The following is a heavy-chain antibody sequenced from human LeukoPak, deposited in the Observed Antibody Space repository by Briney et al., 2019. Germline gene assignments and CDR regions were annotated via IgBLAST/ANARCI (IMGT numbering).Heavy chain of an antibody. J-gene: IGHJ4*02. V-gene: IGHV3-23*01. CDR1: GLTFSDYS. CDR2: ISAGGGST. CDR3: AKDAAGPEY. Sequence: PGGSLRLSCAASGLTFSDYSMTWVRQAPGKGLFWVSGISAGGGSTYYADSVKGRFTISRDNSRNTLYLQMNSLRAEDTAVYYCAKDAAGPEYWGQGTPVTVSS. D-gene: IGHD6-13*01.